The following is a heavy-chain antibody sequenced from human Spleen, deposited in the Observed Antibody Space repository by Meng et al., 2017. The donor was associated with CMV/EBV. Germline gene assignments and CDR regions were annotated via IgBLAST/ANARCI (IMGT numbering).Heavy chain of an antibody. Sequence: CAASGYVFSGAAIHWVRQASGKGLEWVGRIRTQPNNYAAEYAASVKGRFTISRDDSKKTAYLQMSSLKTEDTAVYYCTRLWSSGGFDPWGRGTLVTVSS. CDR3: TRLWSSGGFDP. J-gene: IGHJ5*02. CDR1: GYVFSGAA. D-gene: IGHD3-22*01. CDR2: IRTQPNNYAA. V-gene: IGHV3-73*01.